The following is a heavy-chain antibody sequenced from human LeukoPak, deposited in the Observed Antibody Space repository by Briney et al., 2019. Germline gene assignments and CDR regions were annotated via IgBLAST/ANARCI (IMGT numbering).Heavy chain of an antibody. V-gene: IGHV3-30-3*01. Sequence: GGSLRLSCAASGFTFSSYAMHWVRQAPGKGLEWVAVISYDVINKYYADSVKGRFTISRDNSKNTLYLQMNSLRAEDTAVYYCARELATIVERQTYYYYGMDVWGQGTTVTVSS. J-gene: IGHJ6*02. CDR1: GFTFSSYA. CDR2: ISYDVINK. CDR3: ARELATIVERQTYYYYGMDV. D-gene: IGHD5-24*01.